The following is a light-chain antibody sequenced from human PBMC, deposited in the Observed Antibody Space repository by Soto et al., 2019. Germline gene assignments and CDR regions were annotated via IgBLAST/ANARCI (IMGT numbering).Light chain of an antibody. CDR2: DAS. J-gene: IGKJ1*01. CDR1: QSISSY. Sequence: DIQMTQSPSSLSASVGDRVTITCRASQSISSYLNWYQQKPGKAPKVLIYDASSLESGVPSRFSGSGSGTEFTLTISSLQPDDVATYYCRNYNSAPTWTFGQGTKVDI. V-gene: IGKV1-39*01. CDR3: RNYNSAPTWT.